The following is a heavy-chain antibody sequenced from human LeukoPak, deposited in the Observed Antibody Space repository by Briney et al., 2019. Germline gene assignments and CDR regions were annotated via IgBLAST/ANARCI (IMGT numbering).Heavy chain of an antibody. CDR1: GFTFSSYE. J-gene: IGHJ6*03. Sequence: GGSLRLSCAASGFTFSSYEMNWVRQAPRKGLEWVSYISSSGSTIYYADSVKGRFTISRDNAKNSLYLQMNSLRAEDTALYYCARGGITIFGVVSYMDVWGKGTTVTVSS. D-gene: IGHD3-3*01. CDR3: ARGGITIFGVVSYMDV. V-gene: IGHV3-48*03. CDR2: ISSSGSTI.